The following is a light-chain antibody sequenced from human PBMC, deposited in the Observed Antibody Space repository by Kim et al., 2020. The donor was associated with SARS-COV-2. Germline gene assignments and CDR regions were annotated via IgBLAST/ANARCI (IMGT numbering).Light chain of an antibody. V-gene: IGLV3-1*01. J-gene: IGLJ2*01. CDR1: KLGQKY. Sequence: SYELTQPPSVSVSPGQTASITCSGEKLGQKYVSWYQQKAGQAPMLVIYQDSKRPSGIPERVSGSNSGNTATLTISGTQTMDEADYYCQAWDSGAEVFGGGTKLTVL. CDR3: QAWDSGAEV. CDR2: QDS.